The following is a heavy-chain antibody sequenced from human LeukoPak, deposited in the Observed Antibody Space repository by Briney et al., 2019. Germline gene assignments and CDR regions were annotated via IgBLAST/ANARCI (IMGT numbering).Heavy chain of an antibody. Sequence: SETLSLTCTVSGGSISNYYWSWIRQPPGKGLEWIGCIYYSGNTNYNPSLKSRVTLSVDTSKNRFSLKLSSVTAADTAVYYCASGYSSGWFYFDYWGQGTLVTVSS. CDR3: ASGYSSGWFYFDY. D-gene: IGHD6-19*01. J-gene: IGHJ4*02. CDR2: IYYSGNT. V-gene: IGHV4-59*01. CDR1: GGSISNYY.